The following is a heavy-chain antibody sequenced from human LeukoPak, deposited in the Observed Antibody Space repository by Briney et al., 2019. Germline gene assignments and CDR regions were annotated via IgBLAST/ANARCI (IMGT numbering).Heavy chain of an antibody. CDR1: GGSISSYY. CDR2: IYTSGST. J-gene: IGHJ5*02. V-gene: IGHV4-4*07. Sequence: PSETLSLTCTVSGGSISSYYWSWIRQPAGKGLGWIGRIYTSGSTNYNPSLKSRVTMSVDTSKNQFSLKLSSVTAADTAVYYCAREGYSSSGYNWFDPWGQGTLVTVSS. D-gene: IGHD6-13*01. CDR3: AREGYSSSGYNWFDP.